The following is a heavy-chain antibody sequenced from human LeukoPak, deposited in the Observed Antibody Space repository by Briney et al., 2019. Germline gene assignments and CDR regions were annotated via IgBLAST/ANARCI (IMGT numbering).Heavy chain of an antibody. V-gene: IGHV3-7*01. Sequence: GGSLRLSCAASGFTFSSYWMSWVRQAPGKGLEWVANIKQNGSEKYYVDSVKGRFTISRDNAKNSLYLQMNSLRAEDTAVYSCARDGDIVVVPAPFDYWGQGTLVTVSS. J-gene: IGHJ4*02. CDR1: GFTFSSYW. D-gene: IGHD2-2*01. CDR3: ARDGDIVVVPAPFDY. CDR2: IKQNGSEK.